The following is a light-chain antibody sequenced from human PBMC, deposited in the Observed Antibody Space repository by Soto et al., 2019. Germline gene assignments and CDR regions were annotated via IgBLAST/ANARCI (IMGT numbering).Light chain of an antibody. CDR1: QTVNTY. Sequence: DIQMTQSPSSLSASLGDRVTITCRASQTVNTYLHWYQQKPGKAPKLLIYAASSLQSGVPSRFSGSGSGTDFTLTISSLQPEDFATYYCQQSYSTPITFGQGTRLEIK. CDR2: AAS. J-gene: IGKJ5*01. V-gene: IGKV1-39*01. CDR3: QQSYSTPIT.